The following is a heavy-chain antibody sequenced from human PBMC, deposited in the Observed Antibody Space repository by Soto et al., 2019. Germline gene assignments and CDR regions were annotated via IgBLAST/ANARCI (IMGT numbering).Heavy chain of an antibody. CDR2: ISAYNGNT. J-gene: IGHJ4*02. Sequence: GASVKVSCAACGYRFTSYGISWVRQAPGQGLEWMGWISAYNGNTNYAQKLQGRVTMTTDTSTSTAYMELRSLRSDDTAVYYCARNFGIAVAGSPFDYWGQGTLVTVSS. CDR3: ARNFGIAVAGSPFDY. V-gene: IGHV1-18*01. D-gene: IGHD6-19*01. CDR1: GYRFTSYG.